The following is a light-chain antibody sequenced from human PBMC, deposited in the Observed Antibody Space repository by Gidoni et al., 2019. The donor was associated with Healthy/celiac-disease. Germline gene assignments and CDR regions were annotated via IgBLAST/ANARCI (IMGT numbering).Light chain of an antibody. V-gene: IGLV6-57*02. CDR1: SGSIASNY. Sequence: ETISCTGSSGSIASNYVQWYQQRPGSAPTTVIYEDNQRPSGVPDRFSGSIDSSSNSASLTISGLKTEDEADYYCQSYDSSNVVFGGGTKLXV. CDR3: QSYDSSNVV. CDR2: EDN. J-gene: IGLJ2*01.